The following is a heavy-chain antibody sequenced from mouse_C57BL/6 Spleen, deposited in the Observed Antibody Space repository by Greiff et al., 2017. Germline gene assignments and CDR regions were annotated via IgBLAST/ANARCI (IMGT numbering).Heavy chain of an antibody. CDR1: GYTFTSYW. D-gene: IGHD2-3*01. CDR3: ARFHDGYYGGY. J-gene: IGHJ2*01. Sequence: VQLQQPGAELVMPGASVKLSCKASGYTFTSYWMHWVKQRPGQGLEWIGEIDPSDSYTNYNQKFKGKSTLTVDKSSSTAYMQLSSLTSEGSAVYYCARFHDGYYGGYWGQGTTLTVSS. V-gene: IGHV1-69*01. CDR2: IDPSDSYT.